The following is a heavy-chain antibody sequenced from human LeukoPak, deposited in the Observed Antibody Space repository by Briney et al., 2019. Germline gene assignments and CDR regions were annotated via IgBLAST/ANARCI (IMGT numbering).Heavy chain of an antibody. J-gene: IGHJ4*02. D-gene: IGHD3-10*01. Sequence: GGSLRLSCAASGFTVSSNYMSWVRQAPGRGLEWVSVIYSGGSTYYADSVKGRFTISRDNSKNTLFLQMNSLRAGDTAVYYCARGTVTMVDYWGQGTLVIVSS. CDR1: GFTVSSNY. CDR2: IYSGGST. V-gene: IGHV3-66*01. CDR3: ARGTVTMVDY.